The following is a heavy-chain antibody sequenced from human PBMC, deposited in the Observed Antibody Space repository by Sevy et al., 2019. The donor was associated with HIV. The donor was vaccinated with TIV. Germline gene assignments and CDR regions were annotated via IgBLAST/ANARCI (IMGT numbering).Heavy chain of an antibody. Sequence: ASVKVSCKASGYTFTSYGISWVRQAPGQGLEWMGWISAYNGNTNYAQKLQGRVTMTTDTSTSTAYMELRSLRSDDTAVYYCVRDYYYDSSGYEYFDYWGQGTLVTVSS. J-gene: IGHJ4*02. V-gene: IGHV1-18*04. D-gene: IGHD3-22*01. CDR3: VRDYYYDSSGYEYFDY. CDR1: GYTFTSYG. CDR2: ISAYNGNT.